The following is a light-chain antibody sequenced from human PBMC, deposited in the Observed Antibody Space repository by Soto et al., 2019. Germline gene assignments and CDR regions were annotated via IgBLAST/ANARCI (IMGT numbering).Light chain of an antibody. CDR3: SSFTSTSTYV. V-gene: IGLV2-14*01. J-gene: IGLJ1*01. CDR1: SSDVGGYNY. CDR2: HVS. Sequence: QSVLTQPASVSGSPGQSITISCTGTSSDVGGYNYVSWYQQYPGKAPKLMIYHVSNRPSGVSNRFSGSKSGNSASLTISGLQAEDEDEYSCSSFTSTSTYVFLTGTKVTVL.